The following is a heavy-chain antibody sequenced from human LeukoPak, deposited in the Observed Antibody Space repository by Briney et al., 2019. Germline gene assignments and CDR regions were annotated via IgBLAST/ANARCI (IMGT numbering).Heavy chain of an antibody. V-gene: IGHV3-15*01. CDR3: TTDLGDYGDYIRA. CDR1: GCTFNNAW. J-gene: IGHJ4*02. CDR2: IKSKSAGGTT. D-gene: IGHD4-17*01. Sequence: GGSLRLSCAASGCTFNNAWMSWIRQVPGKGLEWVGRIKSKSAGGTTDYPALVKGRFIISRDDSKNMLYLQMNSLKIEDTAVYYCTTDLGDYGDYIRAWGQGTLVTVSS.